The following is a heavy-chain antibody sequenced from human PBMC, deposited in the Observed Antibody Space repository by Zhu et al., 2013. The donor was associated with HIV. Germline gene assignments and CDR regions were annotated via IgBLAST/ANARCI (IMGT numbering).Heavy chain of an antibody. CDR2: ISPYDVRT. V-gene: IGHV1-18*01. J-gene: IGHJ4*02. CDR1: GYIFNNQA. CDR3: ARVRLGYCSGGSCYLPDY. D-gene: IGHD2-15*01. Sequence: QVQLVQSGGEIKNPGASVKVSCKTSGYIFNNQAISWVRQVPGQGLEWMGWISPYDVRTSYPQKFQGRVTMTTDTSTSTAYMELRSLRSDDTAVYYCARVRLGYCSGGSCYLPDYWGQGNPGSPSPQ.